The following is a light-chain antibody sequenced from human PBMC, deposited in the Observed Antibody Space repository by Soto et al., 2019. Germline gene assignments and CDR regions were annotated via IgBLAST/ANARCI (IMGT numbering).Light chain of an antibody. J-gene: IGKJ1*01. V-gene: IGKV3D-15*01. CDR1: QSVRSN. Sequence: EIVITQSPVALSVSPVEGAIVSLRASQSVRSNLAWYQQKPGQAPSLLIYDASNRATGIPARFSGSGSGTEFTLTISSLQSEDFAVYYCQQYGSSGTFGQGTKVDI. CDR2: DAS. CDR3: QQYGSSGT.